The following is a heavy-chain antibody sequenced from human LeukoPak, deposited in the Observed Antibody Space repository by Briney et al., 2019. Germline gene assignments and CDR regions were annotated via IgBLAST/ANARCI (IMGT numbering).Heavy chain of an antibody. D-gene: IGHD4-11*01. CDR1: GGSISSGDYY. J-gene: IGHJ4*02. CDR2: IYYSGST. CDR3: ARVGRGLQSLDY. Sequence: PSETLSLTCTVSGGSISSGDYYWSWIRQPPGKGLEWIGYIYYSGSTYYNPSLKSRVTISVDTSKNQFSLKLSSVTAADTAVYYCARVGRGLQSLDYWGQGTLVTVSS. V-gene: IGHV4-30-4*02.